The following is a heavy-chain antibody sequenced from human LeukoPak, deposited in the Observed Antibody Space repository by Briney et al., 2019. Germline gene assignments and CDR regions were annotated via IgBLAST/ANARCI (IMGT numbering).Heavy chain of an antibody. D-gene: IGHD6-19*01. CDR1: GFIFSNYA. V-gene: IGHV3-66*02. Sequence: PGASLRLSCAASGFIFSNYAMSWVRQAPGKGLEWVSVIYSGGSTYYADSVKGRFTISRDNSKNTLYLQMNSLRAEDTAVYYCAREGVSGLDYWGQGTLVTVSS. CDR2: IYSGGST. CDR3: AREGVSGLDY. J-gene: IGHJ4*02.